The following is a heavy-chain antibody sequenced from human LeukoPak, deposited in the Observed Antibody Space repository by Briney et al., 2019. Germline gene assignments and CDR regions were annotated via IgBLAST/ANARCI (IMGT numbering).Heavy chain of an antibody. V-gene: IGHV3-11*01. Sequence: GGSLRLSCAASGFTFSDYYMSWIRQAPGKGLEWVSYISSSGSTIYYADSAKGRFTISRDNAKNSLYLQMNSLRAEDTAVYYCARLRDDYGDYAYFDYWGQGTLVTVSS. J-gene: IGHJ4*02. CDR3: ARLRDDYGDYAYFDY. D-gene: IGHD4-17*01. CDR1: GFTFSDYY. CDR2: ISSSGSTI.